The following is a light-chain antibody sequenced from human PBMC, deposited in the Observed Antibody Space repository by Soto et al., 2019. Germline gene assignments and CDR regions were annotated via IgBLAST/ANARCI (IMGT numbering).Light chain of an antibody. J-gene: IGKJ4*01. CDR3: QQRSNWPLT. V-gene: IGKV3-11*01. Sequence: EIVLTQSPATLSLSPGERATLSSRASQSVNTYLAWYQLNPGQAPRLLLYDASNRATGIPARFIGSGSGTDFTLTISRLEPEDFAVYYCQQRSNWPLTFGGGTKVEIK. CDR1: QSVNTY. CDR2: DAS.